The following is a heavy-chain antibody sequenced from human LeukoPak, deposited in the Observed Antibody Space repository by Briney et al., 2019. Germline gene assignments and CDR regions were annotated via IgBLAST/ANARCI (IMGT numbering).Heavy chain of an antibody. V-gene: IGHV1-8*01. CDR1: GYTFTSDD. J-gene: IGHJ3*02. CDR2: MNPNSGNT. Sequence: GASVKVSCKASGYTFTSDDINWVRQATGQGLEWMGWMNPNSGNTGYAQKLQGRVTMTRNTPISTAYMELSSLRSEDTAVYYCARDRNIDSSGYYYDAFDIWGQGTMVTVSS. CDR3: ARDRNIDSSGYYYDAFDI. D-gene: IGHD3-22*01.